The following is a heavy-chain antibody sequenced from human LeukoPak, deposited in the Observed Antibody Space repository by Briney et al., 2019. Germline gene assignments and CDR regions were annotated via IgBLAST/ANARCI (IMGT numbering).Heavy chain of an antibody. J-gene: IGHJ2*01. CDR3: AGAGGWERRWYFDL. CDR1: GFTFSNYG. V-gene: IGHV3-21*01. CDR2: ISSIGTYI. Sequence: GGSLRLSCAASGFTFSNYGMNWVRQAPGKGLEWVSSISSIGTYIYYVDSMKGRFTISRDNAKNSLYLQMDSLRAEDTAVYYCAGAGGWERRWYFDLWGRGTLVTVSS. D-gene: IGHD1-26*01.